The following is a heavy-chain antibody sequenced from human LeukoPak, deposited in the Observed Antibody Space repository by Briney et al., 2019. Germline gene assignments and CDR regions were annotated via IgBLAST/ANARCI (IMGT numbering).Heavy chain of an antibody. CDR2: ISTSGAST. Sequence: GGSLRLSCAASGFTFSSFEMNWVRQAPGKGVEWISYISTSGASTYYADSVKGRFTVSRDNAKNSMFLRMDTLRAEDTAVYYCARERGYNYGYSGYYDQWGQGILVTVSS. CDR1: GFTFSSFE. V-gene: IGHV3-48*03. J-gene: IGHJ4*02. D-gene: IGHD5-18*01. CDR3: ARERGYNYGYSGYYDQ.